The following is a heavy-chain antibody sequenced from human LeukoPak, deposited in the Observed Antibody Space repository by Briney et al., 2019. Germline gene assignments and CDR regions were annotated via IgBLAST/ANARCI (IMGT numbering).Heavy chain of an antibody. D-gene: IGHD1-26*01. CDR1: GFTFSSYA. Sequence: GGSLRLPCAASGFTFSSYAMHWVRQAPGKGLEWVAVISYDGSNKYYADSVKGRFTISRDNSKNTLYLQMNSLRAEDTAVYYCARAGGSYPNAFDIWGQGTMVTVSS. CDR2: ISYDGSNK. J-gene: IGHJ3*02. V-gene: IGHV3-30*04. CDR3: ARAGGSYPNAFDI.